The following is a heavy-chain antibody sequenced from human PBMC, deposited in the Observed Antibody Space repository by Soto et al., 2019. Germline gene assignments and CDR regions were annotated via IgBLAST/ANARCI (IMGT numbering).Heavy chain of an antibody. Sequence: EVHLVESGGGLVQTGGSLRLSCAIFESTVSRDWMNWVRQAPGKGLEWVAHINQDGSEKYYVDSVKGRFTISRDNAKKSLYLQMNSRRPAATAMYYCSGGVGDAFWGQGTLVTVSS. V-gene: IGHV3-7*04. CDR1: ESTVSRDW. D-gene: IGHD1-26*01. CDR3: SGGVGDAF. J-gene: IGHJ4*02. CDR2: INQDGSEK.